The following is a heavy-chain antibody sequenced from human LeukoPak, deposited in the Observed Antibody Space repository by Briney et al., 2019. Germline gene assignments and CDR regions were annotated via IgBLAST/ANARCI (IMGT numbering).Heavy chain of an antibody. Sequence: SETLSLTCSVSGGSISSYYWSWIRQPPGKGLEWIGYIYYSGSTNYNPSLKSRVTISVDTSKNQFSLKLSSVTAADTAVYYCAREPSGGWYNWFDPWGQGTLVTVSS. CDR1: GGSISSYY. J-gene: IGHJ5*02. V-gene: IGHV4-59*12. CDR2: IYYSGST. CDR3: AREPSGGWYNWFDP. D-gene: IGHD2-15*01.